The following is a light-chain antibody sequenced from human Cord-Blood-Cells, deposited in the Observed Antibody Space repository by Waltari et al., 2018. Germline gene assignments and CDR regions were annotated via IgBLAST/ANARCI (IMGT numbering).Light chain of an antibody. J-gene: IGKJ5*01. CDR1: QSISSS. CDR3: QQSYSTPIT. CDR2: DAS. V-gene: IGKV1-39*01. Sequence: DIQMTQSPSSLSASVGDRVTITCRASQSISSSLNWYQQKPGKAPKLLIYDASSLQSGVPSRFSGSGAGTDYTLSISSLQPDDFATYDCQQSYSTPITFGQGTRLEIK.